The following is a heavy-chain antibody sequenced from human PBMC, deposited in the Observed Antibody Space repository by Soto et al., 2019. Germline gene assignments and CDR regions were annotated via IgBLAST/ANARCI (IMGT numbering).Heavy chain of an antibody. CDR3: ARASYGDYVQVGAFDI. V-gene: IGHV3-33*01. D-gene: IGHD4-17*01. Sequence: WGSLRLSCAASGFTFNSYGMHWVRQAPGKGLEWMAVIWSDGYNKYYADSVKGRFTISRDNSKNTLYLQMNSLRAEDTAVYYCARASYGDYVQVGAFDIWGQGTMVTVSS. J-gene: IGHJ3*02. CDR1: GFTFNSYG. CDR2: IWSDGYNK.